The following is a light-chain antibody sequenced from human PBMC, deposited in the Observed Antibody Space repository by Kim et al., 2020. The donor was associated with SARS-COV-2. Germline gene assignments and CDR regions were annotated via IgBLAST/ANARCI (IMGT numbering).Light chain of an antibody. Sequence: QSALTQPTSVSGSPGQSITISCTGTSSDVGTYDLVSWYQQHPGKAPKLMIYEVTRRPSGVSNRFSGSKSGNTASLTISGLQADDEADYYCSSYAGSSTWVFGGGTQLTVL. CDR2: EVT. CDR3: SSYAGSSTWV. J-gene: IGLJ3*02. CDR1: SSDVGTYDL. V-gene: IGLV2-23*02.